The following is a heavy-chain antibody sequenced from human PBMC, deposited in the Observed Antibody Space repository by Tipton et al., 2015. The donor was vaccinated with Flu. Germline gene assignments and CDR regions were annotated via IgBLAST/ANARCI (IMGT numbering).Heavy chain of an antibody. CDR3: ARQPSYETFGLFLPGWFDP. CDR1: GGSINSYY. CDR2: IYSSGST. D-gene: IGHD3/OR15-3a*01. V-gene: IGHV4-4*07. J-gene: IGHJ5*02. Sequence: TLSLTCTVSGGSINSYYWSWIRQPAGKGLEWIGRIYSSGSTNYNPSLKSRVTVSVDTSKNQFSLKLSSVTAADTAVYYCARQPSYETFGLFLPGWFDPWGQRPLVTVSS.